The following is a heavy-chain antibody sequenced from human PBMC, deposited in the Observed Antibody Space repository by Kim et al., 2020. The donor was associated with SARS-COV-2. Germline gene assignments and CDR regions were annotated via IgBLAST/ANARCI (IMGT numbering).Heavy chain of an antibody. V-gene: IGHV1-69*04. J-gene: IGHJ5*02. CDR3: ARAAAGTGWFDP. Sequence: NHTRKCPGRIPLTADKSTGTAYMEMSSLRAEDTAVYYCARAAAGTGWFDPWGQGTLVTVSS. D-gene: IGHD6-13*01.